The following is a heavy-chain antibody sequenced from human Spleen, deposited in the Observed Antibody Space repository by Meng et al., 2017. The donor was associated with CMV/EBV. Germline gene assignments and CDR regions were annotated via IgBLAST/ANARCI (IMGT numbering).Heavy chain of an antibody. CDR1: GYTFTSYG. V-gene: IGHV1-18*01. D-gene: IGHD3-3*01. CDR3: ARSLWSGYSPLGY. J-gene: IGHJ4*02. CDR2: ISAYNGNT. Sequence: GGSLRLSCAASGYTFTSYGISWVRQAPGQGLEWMGWISAYNGNTNYAQKLQGRVTMTTDTSTSTAYMELRSLRSDDTAVYYCARSLWSGYSPLGYWGQGTLVTVSS.